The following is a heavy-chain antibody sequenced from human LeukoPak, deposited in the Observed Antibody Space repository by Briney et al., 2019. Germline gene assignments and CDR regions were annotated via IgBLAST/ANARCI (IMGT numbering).Heavy chain of an antibody. CDR2: IYTSGST. CDR3: ARETTVTTVFGY. CDR1: GYSISSGNF. Sequence: SETLSLTCTVSGYSISSGNFWGWIRQPAGKGLEWIGRIYTSGSTNYNPSLKSRVTMSVDTSKNQFSLKLSSVTAADTAVYYCARETTVTTVFGYWGQGTLVTVSS. V-gene: IGHV4-4*07. D-gene: IGHD4-17*01. J-gene: IGHJ4*02.